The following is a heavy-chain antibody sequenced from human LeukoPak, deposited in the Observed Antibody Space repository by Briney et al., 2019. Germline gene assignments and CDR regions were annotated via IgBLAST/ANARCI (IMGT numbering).Heavy chain of an antibody. CDR1: GFTFSSYA. Sequence: PGGSLRLPCTASGFTFSSYAMSCVRQAPGKGLEGGSSISDSSDTPYYAESVKGLFTISRDNSKNTLYLQMSSLRADDTAVYYCAQLLDENPVRGYFALWGRGTLVTVSS. D-gene: IGHD1-14*01. CDR3: AQLLDENPVRGYFAL. J-gene: IGHJ2*01. CDR2: ISDSSDTP. V-gene: IGHV3-23*01.